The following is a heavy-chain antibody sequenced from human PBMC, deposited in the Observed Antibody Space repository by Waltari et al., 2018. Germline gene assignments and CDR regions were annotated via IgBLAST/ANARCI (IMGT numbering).Heavy chain of an antibody. D-gene: IGHD6-13*01. CDR1: GFTFSTYA. V-gene: IGHV3-23*01. J-gene: IGHJ6*02. Sequence: EVQLLESGGGLVQPGGSLRLSCAASGFTFSTYAMSWVRPAPGKGLEWVSVISGSGGSTYFADSVKGRLTISRDNSKNTLYLQMNSLRAEDTAVYYCAKDRSSWDNSYGMDVWGQGTTVTVSS. CDR2: ISGSGGST. CDR3: AKDRSSWDNSYGMDV.